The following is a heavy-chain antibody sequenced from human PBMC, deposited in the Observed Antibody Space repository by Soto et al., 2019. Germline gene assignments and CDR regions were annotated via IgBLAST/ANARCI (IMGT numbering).Heavy chain of an antibody. CDR2: INAGNGNT. CDR3: ARDSRYCSSTSCYGFSEDKTFDY. CDR1: GYTFTSYA. Sequence: ASVKVSCKASGYTFTSYAMHWVRQAPGQRLEWMGWINAGNGNTKYSQKFQGRVTITRDTSASTAYMELSSLRSEDTAVYYCARDSRYCSSTSCYGFSEDKTFDYWGQGTLVTVSS. J-gene: IGHJ4*02. V-gene: IGHV1-3*01. D-gene: IGHD2-2*01.